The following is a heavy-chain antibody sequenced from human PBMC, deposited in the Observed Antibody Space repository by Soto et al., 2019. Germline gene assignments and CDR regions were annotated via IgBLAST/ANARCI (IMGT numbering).Heavy chain of an antibody. J-gene: IGHJ4*02. V-gene: IGHV3-30*18. D-gene: IGHD3-22*01. CDR1: GFTFSSYG. CDR2: ISSDGSNK. CDR3: AKDSKADSIIVVVIDY. Sequence: QVQLVESGGGVVQPGRSLRLSCAASGFTFSSYGMHWVRQAPGKGLEWVAVISSDGSNKYYADSVKGRFTISRDNSKNTLYLQKNRLRAEATAVYYCAKDSKADSIIVVVIDYWGQGTLVTVSS.